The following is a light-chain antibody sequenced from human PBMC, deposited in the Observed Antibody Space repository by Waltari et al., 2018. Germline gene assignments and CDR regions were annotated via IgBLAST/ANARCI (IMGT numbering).Light chain of an antibody. Sequence: DIQLTQSPSFLSASVGDRVTITCRASQGVSTYLAWYQQKPGKAPKLLIYAASTLLSGVPSRVSGSGSGTEFTLTISSLQPEDFASYYCQQLHSYPYTFGQGTKLEIK. CDR3: QQLHSYPYT. CDR2: AAS. V-gene: IGKV1-9*01. CDR1: QGVSTY. J-gene: IGKJ2*01.